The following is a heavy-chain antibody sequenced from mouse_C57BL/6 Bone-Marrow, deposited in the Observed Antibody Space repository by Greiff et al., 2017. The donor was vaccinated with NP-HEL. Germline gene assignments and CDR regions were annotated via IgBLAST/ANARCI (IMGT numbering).Heavy chain of an antibody. Sequence: VQLQQSGAELVRPGASVKLSCTASGFNIKDYYMHWVKQRPEQGLEWIGRIDPEDGDTEYAPKFQGKATMTADTSSNTAYLQLSSLTSEDTAVYYCTTGGKYGDWYFDVWGTGTTVTVSS. D-gene: IGHD2-1*01. CDR1: GFNIKDYY. CDR2: IDPEDGDT. J-gene: IGHJ1*03. V-gene: IGHV14-1*01. CDR3: TTGGKYGDWYFDV.